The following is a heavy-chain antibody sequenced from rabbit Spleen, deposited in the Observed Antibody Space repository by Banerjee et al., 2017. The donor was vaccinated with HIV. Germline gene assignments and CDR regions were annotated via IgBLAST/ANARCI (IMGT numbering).Heavy chain of an antibody. Sequence: QEQLEESGGGLVKPEGSLTLTCKASGFSFSDRDVMCWVRQAPGKGLEWVGCIDTGSSGSTYYASWAKGRFTISKTSSTTVTLQMTSLTAADSATYFCARDLVNSGAGSPDLWGQGTLVTVS. CDR1: GFSFSDRDV. CDR3: ARDLVNSGAGSPDL. V-gene: IGHV1S45*01. D-gene: IGHD4-2*01. CDR2: IDTGSSGST. J-gene: IGHJ4*01.